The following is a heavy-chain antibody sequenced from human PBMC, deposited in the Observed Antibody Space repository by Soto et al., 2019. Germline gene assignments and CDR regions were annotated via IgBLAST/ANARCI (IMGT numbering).Heavy chain of an antibody. D-gene: IGHD3-9*01. Sequence: GGSLRLSCAASGFTFSSYAMHWVRQAPGKGLEYVSAISSNGGSTYYANSVKGRFTISRDNSKNTLYLQMGSLRAEDMAVYYCARRVSYFDWLSEYYMDVWGKGTTVTVSS. J-gene: IGHJ6*03. V-gene: IGHV3-64*01. CDR1: GFTFSSYA. CDR2: ISSNGGST. CDR3: ARRVSYFDWLSEYYMDV.